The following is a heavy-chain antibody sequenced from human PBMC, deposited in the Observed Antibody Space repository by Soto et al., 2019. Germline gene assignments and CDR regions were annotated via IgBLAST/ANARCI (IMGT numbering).Heavy chain of an antibody. CDR3: ARGRVTTYLTEFDY. CDR1: GGTFISYA. CDR2: IIPVFGTA. J-gene: IGHJ4*02. V-gene: IGHV1-69*01. D-gene: IGHD4-17*01. Sequence: QVQLVQSGAEVKKPGSSVKVSCKVSGGTFISYAISWVRQAPGRGLEWMGGIIPVFGTANYTQKFQGRVTITADESTSTAYMELSSLRSEDTALYYCARGRVTTYLTEFDYWGQGTLVTVSS.